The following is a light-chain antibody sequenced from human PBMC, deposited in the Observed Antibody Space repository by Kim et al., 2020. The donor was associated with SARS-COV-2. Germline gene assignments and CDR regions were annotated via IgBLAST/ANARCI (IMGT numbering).Light chain of an antibody. V-gene: IGKV3-20*01. CDR1: QNFGSSY. CDR2: GAS. Sequence: SPGERDTLSCGASQNFGSSYLAWYQQKPGQAPSRLIIGASSRATGIPDRFSGSASGTGFTLTISRLEPEDSAVYYCQQYGSSTWTFGQGTKVDIK. CDR3: QQYGSSTWT. J-gene: IGKJ1*01.